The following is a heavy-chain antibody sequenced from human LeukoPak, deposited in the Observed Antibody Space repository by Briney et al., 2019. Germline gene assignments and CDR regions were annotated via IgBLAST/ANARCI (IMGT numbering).Heavy chain of an antibody. CDR3: ARGTTVIYPDNWFDP. CDR2: IYPGDSDT. D-gene: IGHD4-11*01. J-gene: IGHJ5*02. Sequence: PGESLKISCKGSGYSFTSYWIGWVRQMPGKGPEWMGIIYPGDSDTRYSPSFQGQVTISADKSISTAYLQWSSLKASDTAMYYCARGTTVIYPDNWFDPWGQGTLVTVSS. CDR1: GYSFTSYW. V-gene: IGHV5-51*01.